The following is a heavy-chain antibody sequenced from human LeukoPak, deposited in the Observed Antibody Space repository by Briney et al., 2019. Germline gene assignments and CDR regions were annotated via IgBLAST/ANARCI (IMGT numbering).Heavy chain of an antibody. V-gene: IGHV1-46*01. CDR3: AKDRGSSGYPDY. J-gene: IGHJ4*02. D-gene: IGHD3-22*01. CDR2: IIPSGGST. Sequence: ASVKVSCKASGYTFTSYYMHWVRQAPGQGLEWMGIIIPSGGSTSYAQKFQGRVTMTRDTSTSTVYMELSSLRSEDTAVYYCAKDRGSSGYPDYWGQGTLVTVSS. CDR1: GYTFTSYY.